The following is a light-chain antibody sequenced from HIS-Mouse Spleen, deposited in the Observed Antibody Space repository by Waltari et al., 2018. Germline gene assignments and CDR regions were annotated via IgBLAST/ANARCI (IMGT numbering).Light chain of an antibody. CDR1: ALPKKY. V-gene: IGLV3-10*01. CDR2: EDS. CDR3: YSTDSSGNHRV. J-gene: IGLJ2*01. Sequence: SYELTQPPSVSVSPGQTARITCSGDALPKKYAYWYQQKSGQAPVLVIYEDSKRPSGIPESFSGSSSGTMATLTISGAQLEDEADYYCYSTDSSGNHRVFGGGTKLTVL.